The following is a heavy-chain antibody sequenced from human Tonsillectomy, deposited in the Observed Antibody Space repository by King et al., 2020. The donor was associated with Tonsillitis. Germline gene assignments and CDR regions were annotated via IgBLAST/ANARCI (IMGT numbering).Heavy chain of an antibody. J-gene: IGHJ6*02. D-gene: IGHD2-15*01. CDR3: ARDTFNPVVVAAYYGMDV. CDR2: IQYDGTKK. CDR1: GFTFSNNG. V-gene: IGHV3-30*02. Sequence: QLVQSGGGVVQPGGSLRLSCAASGFTFSNNGMHWVRQAPDKGLEWVAFIQYDGTKKYYADSVKGRFTIARDNSKNTLYLQMNSLRPDDTALYYCARDTFNPVVVAAYYGMDVWGQGTTVTVSS.